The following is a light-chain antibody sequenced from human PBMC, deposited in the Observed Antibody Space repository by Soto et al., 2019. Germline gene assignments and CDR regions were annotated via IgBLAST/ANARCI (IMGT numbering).Light chain of an antibody. J-gene: IGKJ1*01. CDR3: QQYGSSPTWT. CDR1: QSVSSNS. V-gene: IGKV3-20*01. Sequence: EIVLTQSPGTLSLSPRERATLSCRASQSVSSNSLAWFQQKPGQAPRLLIYDASNRATGIPDRFSGSGSGTDFTLTISILEPEDFAVYFCQQYGSSPTWTFGQGTKVEIK. CDR2: DAS.